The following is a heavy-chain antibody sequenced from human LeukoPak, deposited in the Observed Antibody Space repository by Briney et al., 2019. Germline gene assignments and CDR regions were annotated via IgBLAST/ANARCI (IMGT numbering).Heavy chain of an antibody. CDR2: INPNSGGT. Sequence: ASVKVSCKASGYTLTGYYMHWVRQAPGQGLEWMGWINPNSGGTNYAQKFQGRVTMTRDTSISTAYMELSRLRPDDTAVYYCARPRLAAAGWFDPWGQGTLVTVSS. V-gene: IGHV1-2*02. CDR3: ARPRLAAAGWFDP. D-gene: IGHD6-13*01. J-gene: IGHJ5*02. CDR1: GYTLTGYY.